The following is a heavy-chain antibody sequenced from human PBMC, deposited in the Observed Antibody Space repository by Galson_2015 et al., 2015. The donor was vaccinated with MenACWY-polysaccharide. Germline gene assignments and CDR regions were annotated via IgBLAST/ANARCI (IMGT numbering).Heavy chain of an antibody. V-gene: IGHV1-69*04. D-gene: IGHD2-8*01. J-gene: IGHJ4*02. CDR2: IIPFLGIP. CDR3: ARIMVAANQAAYFDS. CDR1: RDTFSNYG. Sequence: SVKVSCKASRDTFSNYGISWVRQAPGQGLEYMGRIIPFLGIPNYAQKFQDRVAFTADRSTSTVFVELSSPISEDTAIYYCARIMVAANQAAYFDSWGQGTQVTVSS.